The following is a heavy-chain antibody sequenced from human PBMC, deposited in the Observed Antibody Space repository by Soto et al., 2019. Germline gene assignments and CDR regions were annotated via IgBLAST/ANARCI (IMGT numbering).Heavy chain of an antibody. V-gene: IGHV4-39*01. Sequence: PSETLSLTCTVSGGSIRSSTYYWGWIRQPPGKGMEWIGSIYYSGSTYYNPSLKSRVTISVDTSKNQFSLKLSSVTAADTAVYYCARHCITMVRGVIPWFDPWGQGTLVTVSS. D-gene: IGHD3-10*01. CDR2: IYYSGST. CDR3: ARHCITMVRGVIPWFDP. J-gene: IGHJ5*02. CDR1: GGSIRSSTYY.